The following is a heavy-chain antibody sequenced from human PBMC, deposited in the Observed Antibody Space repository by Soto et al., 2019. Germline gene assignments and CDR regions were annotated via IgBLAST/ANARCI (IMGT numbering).Heavy chain of an antibody. CDR3: ARGREGGGAS. V-gene: IGHV4-34*01. J-gene: IGHJ5*02. D-gene: IGHD1-26*01. CDR2: INPSGST. Sequence: PSETRVPTCGFYGGSFSGNYWSWIRQPPGEGLEWIGEINPSGSTNYSPSLKSRATISADTSKNQFSLKLSSVIAADTAVYYCARGREGGGASWGQGTLVT. CDR1: GGSFSGNY.